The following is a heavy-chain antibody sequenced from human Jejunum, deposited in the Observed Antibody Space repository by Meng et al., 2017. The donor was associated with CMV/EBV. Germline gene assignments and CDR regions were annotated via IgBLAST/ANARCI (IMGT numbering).Heavy chain of an antibody. Sequence: GFTFDDYARHWVRQAPGKGLEWVSGISWNSDRIDYADSVKGRFTISRDNVKNSLYLQMNSLRAEDTALYFCAKPLSPYDFWSGTDYWGQGTLVTVSS. CDR3: AKPLSPYDFWSGTDY. CDR1: GFTFDDYA. V-gene: IGHV3-9*01. D-gene: IGHD3-3*01. J-gene: IGHJ4*02. CDR2: ISWNSDRI.